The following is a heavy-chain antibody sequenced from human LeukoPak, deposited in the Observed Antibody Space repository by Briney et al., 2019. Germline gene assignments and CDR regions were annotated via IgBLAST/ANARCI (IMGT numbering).Heavy chain of an antibody. CDR1: GFTFSSYS. Sequence: PGGSLRLSCAASGFTFSSYSLSWVRQAPGKGLEWVSSISSSSSYIYYADSVKGRFTIPRDNAKNSLYLQMNSLRVEDTAVYYCARDVKGRWELLGSHDYWGQGTLVTASS. CDR2: ISSSSSYI. V-gene: IGHV3-21*06. D-gene: IGHD1-26*01. CDR3: ARDVKGRWELLGSHDY. J-gene: IGHJ4*02.